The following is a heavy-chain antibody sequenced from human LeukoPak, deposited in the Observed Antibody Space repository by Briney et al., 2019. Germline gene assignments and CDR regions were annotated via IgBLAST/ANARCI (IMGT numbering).Heavy chain of an antibody. CDR2: ISSSGSTI. D-gene: IGHD2-2*01. Sequence: GGSLRLSCAASGFTFSDYYMSWSRQAPGKGLWWVSYISSSGSTIYYVDTVKGRVTISRDTAKNSLYMRMKSLRAESTAVYYCARDREDIVVVSAAIEQWLASQEGSYYYNYYMDVWGKGTTVSVSS. CDR1: GFTFSDYY. V-gene: IGHV3-11*04. J-gene: IGHJ6*03. CDR3: ARDREDIVVVSAAIEQWLASQEGSYYYNYYMDV.